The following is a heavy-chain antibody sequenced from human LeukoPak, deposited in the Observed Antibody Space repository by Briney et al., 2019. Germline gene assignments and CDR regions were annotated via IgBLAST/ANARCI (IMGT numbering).Heavy chain of an antibody. V-gene: IGHV1-24*01. Sequence: GASVKVSCKVSGYTLTELSMHWVREAPGKGLEWMGGFDPEDGETIYAQKFQGRVTMTEDTSTDTAYMELSSLRSEDTAVYYCATTSSGSYSPYYYYMDVWGKGTTVTVSS. CDR2: FDPEDGET. J-gene: IGHJ6*03. CDR1: GYTLTELS. D-gene: IGHD1-26*01. CDR3: ATTSSGSYSPYYYYMDV.